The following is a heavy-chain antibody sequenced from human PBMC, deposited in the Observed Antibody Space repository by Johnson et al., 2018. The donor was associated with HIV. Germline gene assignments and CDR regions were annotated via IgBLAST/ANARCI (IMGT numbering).Heavy chain of an antibody. D-gene: IGHD3-22*01. CDR2: INWNGGST. CDR1: GFTFDDYG. J-gene: IGHJ3*02. Sequence: VQLVESGGGVVRPGGSLRLSCAASGFTFDDYGMSWVRQAPGKGLEWVASINWNGGSTVYADSVQGRFTISRDNAKKSLYLQVNSLRGEDTALYYCARDVKYYDTSGYHSDAFDIWGQGTLVIVSS. V-gene: IGHV3-20*04. CDR3: ARDVKYYDTSGYHSDAFDI.